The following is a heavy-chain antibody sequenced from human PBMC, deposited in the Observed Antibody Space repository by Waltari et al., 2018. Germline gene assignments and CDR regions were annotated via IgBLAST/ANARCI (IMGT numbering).Heavy chain of an antibody. J-gene: IGHJ3*02. CDR1: GFSYSVYW. D-gene: IGHD2-2*01. CDR2: IEQEGSET. CDR3: ASRYCTMTRCFDASYMAFDI. V-gene: IGHV3-7*02. Sequence: QLMESGGGLVQPGGSLRLSCVASGFSYSVYWMNWVRKAAGKGLEGGDNIEQEGSETKYVDSLRGRVTSSRDNAKNSLYLEMNTLRAEDTAVYYCASRYCTMTRCFDASYMAFDIWGRGTMVTISS.